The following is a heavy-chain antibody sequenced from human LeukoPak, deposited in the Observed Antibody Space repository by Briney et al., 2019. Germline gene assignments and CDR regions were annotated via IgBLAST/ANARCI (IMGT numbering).Heavy chain of an antibody. CDR3: ARGAGIAVAGRYYYYYHGMDV. Sequence: ASVKVSCKASGYTFTGYYMHWVRQAPGQGLEWMGWINPNSGGTNYAQKFQGWVTMTRDTSISTAYMELSRLRSDDTAVYYCARGAGIAVAGRYYYYYHGMDVWGQGTTVTVSS. V-gene: IGHV1-2*04. J-gene: IGHJ6*02. CDR2: INPNSGGT. CDR1: GYTFTGYY. D-gene: IGHD6-19*01.